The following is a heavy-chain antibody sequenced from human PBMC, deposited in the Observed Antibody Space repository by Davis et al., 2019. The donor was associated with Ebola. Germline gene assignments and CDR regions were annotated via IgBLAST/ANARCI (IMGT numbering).Heavy chain of an antibody. J-gene: IGHJ4*02. CDR2: ISGYNGDT. Sequence: ASVKVSCKASGLTFTAYGIGWVRQAPGQGLEWVGWISGYNGDTSYAQKFQGRVTMTTDTSTSTAYMEVGSLKSDDTAVYYCARVPRGDGYNLFDYWGQGTLVTVSS. V-gene: IGHV1-18*04. CDR1: GLTFTAYG. D-gene: IGHD5-24*01. CDR3: ARVPRGDGYNLFDY.